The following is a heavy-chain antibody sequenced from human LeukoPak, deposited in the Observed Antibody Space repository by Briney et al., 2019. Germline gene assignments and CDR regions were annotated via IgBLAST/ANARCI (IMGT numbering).Heavy chain of an antibody. CDR2: IYYSGST. CDR3: ARETPLNSGSRITRTFAY. V-gene: IGHV4-30-4*01. J-gene: IGHJ4*02. D-gene: IGHD1-26*01. CDR1: CGSISSGDYD. Sequence: PSETLSLTCTVSCGSISSGDYDWSWIRQPPGKGLDWIGYIYYSGSTYYNPSLKSRVTISVDTSKNQFSLKLSSVTAADTAVYYCARETPLNSGSRITRTFAYWGQRTLVTVSS.